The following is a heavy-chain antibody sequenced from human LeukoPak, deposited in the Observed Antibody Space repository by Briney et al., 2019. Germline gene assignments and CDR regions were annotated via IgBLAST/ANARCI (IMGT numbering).Heavy chain of an antibody. CDR2: ISWNRGSI. V-gene: IGHV3-9*01. CDR1: GFTFDDYA. D-gene: IGHD2-2*01. CDR3: AKGYCSSTSCQNGGFDY. J-gene: IGHJ4*02. Sequence: GGSLRLSCAASGFTFDDYAMHWVRQAPGKGLEWVSGISWNRGSIGYADSVKGRFTISRDNAKNSLYLQMNSLRAEDTALYYCAKGYCSSTSCQNGGFDYWGQGTLVTVSS.